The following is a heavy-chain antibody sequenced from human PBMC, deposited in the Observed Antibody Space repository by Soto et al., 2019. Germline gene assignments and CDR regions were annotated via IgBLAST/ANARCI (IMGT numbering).Heavy chain of an antibody. CDR1: GFTFSSYG. D-gene: IGHD6-13*01. CDR2: IWYDGSNK. J-gene: IGHJ4*02. CDR3: ARSLEGSWYVVRQAHIDY. V-gene: IGHV3-33*01. Sequence: QVQLVESGGGVVQPGRSLRLSCAASGFTFSSYGMHWVRQAPGKGLEWVAVIWYDGSNKYYADSVKGRFTISRDNSKNTLYLQMNSLRAEDTAVYYCARSLEGSWYVVRQAHIDYWGQGTLVTVSS.